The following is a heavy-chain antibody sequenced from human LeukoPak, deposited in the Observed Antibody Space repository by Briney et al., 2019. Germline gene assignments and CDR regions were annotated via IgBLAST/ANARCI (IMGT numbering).Heavy chain of an antibody. CDR3: ASRYCSGGSCYSDNWFDT. D-gene: IGHD2-15*01. J-gene: IGHJ5*02. V-gene: IGHV4-39*01. CDR1: GGSISSSSYY. CDR2: IYYRGST. Sequence: SETLSLTCTVTGGSISSSSYYWGGILQPPGKGLEWIGSIYYRGSTYYNPSLKSRGTIPVDTSKNQFSLKLSSVPAADTAVYYCASRYCSGGSCYSDNWFDTWGQGTLVTVSS.